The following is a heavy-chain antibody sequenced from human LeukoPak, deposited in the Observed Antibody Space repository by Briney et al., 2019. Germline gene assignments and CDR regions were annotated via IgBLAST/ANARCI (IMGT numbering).Heavy chain of an antibody. CDR1: GFTFDNYA. V-gene: IGHV3-30*18. CDR3: AKDRNGGYLTRTAFDY. Sequence: PGGSLRLSCAASGFTFDNYAMHWVRQAPGKGLEWMAVISYDGSNKYYADSVKGRFTISRDNSKNTLYLQMNSLRAEDTAVYYCAKDRNGGYLTRTAFDYWGQGTLVTVSS. CDR2: ISYDGSNK. D-gene: IGHD2-8*01. J-gene: IGHJ4*02.